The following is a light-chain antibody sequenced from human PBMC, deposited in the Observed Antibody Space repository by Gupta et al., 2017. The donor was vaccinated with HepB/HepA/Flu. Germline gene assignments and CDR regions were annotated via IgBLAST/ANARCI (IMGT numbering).Light chain of an antibody. J-gene: IGKJ4*01. V-gene: IGKV3-15*01. CDR3: QQYDNWPLT. CDR2: GAS. Sequence: EIVMTQSPATLSVSPGERVTLSCRASQSVSSNLAWYQQKPGQAPRLLIYGASTRATGIPARFSGSGSGTEFTLTISSPQSEDFAVYYCQQYDNWPLTFGGGTKVQIK. CDR1: QSVSSN.